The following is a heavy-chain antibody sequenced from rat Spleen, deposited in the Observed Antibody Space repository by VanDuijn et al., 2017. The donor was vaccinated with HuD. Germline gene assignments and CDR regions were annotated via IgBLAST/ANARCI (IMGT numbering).Heavy chain of an antibody. CDR1: GYTFTSNH. D-gene: IGHD1-8*01. V-gene: IGHV1-47*01. CDR2: IKPGSGES. J-gene: IGHJ2*01. CDR3: ARRSSDYCFDY. Sequence: QVQLQQSGPDLVKPGTSVKLSCKASGYTFTSNHMNWIKQTTGQGLEWIGIIKPGSGESTYNVKFKGKATLTVDKSSSTAFMQLSSLTPEDSAVYYCARRSSDYCFDYWGQGVMVTVSS.